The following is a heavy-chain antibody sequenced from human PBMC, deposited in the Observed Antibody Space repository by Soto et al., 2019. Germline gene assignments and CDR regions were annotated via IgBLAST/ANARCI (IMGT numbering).Heavy chain of an antibody. Sequence: PSDTLSLTCTVTGGTISGYYWTLIRQSAGWGLDWIGRIYSSASTNYNPSLKIRVTISLDTSMNHFSLTLSSVTAADTAVYYCARGQRFSDWFEPWGQETLVTVSS. V-gene: IGHV4-4*07. CDR3: ARGQRFSDWFEP. CDR1: GGTISGYY. D-gene: IGHD3-3*01. CDR2: IYSSAST. J-gene: IGHJ5*02.